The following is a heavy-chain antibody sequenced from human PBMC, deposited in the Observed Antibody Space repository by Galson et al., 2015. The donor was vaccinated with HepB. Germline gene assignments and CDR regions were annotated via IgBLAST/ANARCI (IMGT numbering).Heavy chain of an antibody. CDR3: ARESNYGAFDI. Sequence: SLRLSCAASGFTFSSYWMSWVRQAPGKGLEWVANIKQDGSGKYYVDSVKGRFTISRDNAKNSLYLQMNSLRAEDTAVYYCARESNYGAFDIWGQGTMVTVSS. CDR2: IKQDGSGK. D-gene: IGHD4-11*01. CDR1: GFTFSSYW. J-gene: IGHJ3*02. V-gene: IGHV3-7*01.